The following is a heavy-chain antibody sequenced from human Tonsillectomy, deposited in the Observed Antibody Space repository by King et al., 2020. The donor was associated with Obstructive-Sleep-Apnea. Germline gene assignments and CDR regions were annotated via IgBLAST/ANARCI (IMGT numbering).Heavy chain of an antibody. CDR2: MNPNSGNT. J-gene: IGHJ4*02. CDR3: ARRRGAGSSDY. V-gene: IGHV1-8*01. D-gene: IGHD2-2*01. CDR1: GYTFTNYD. Sequence: VQLVQSGAEVKKPGASVKVSCQASGYTFTNYDIIWVRQATGQGLEWMGLMNPNSGNTGYAQKFQGRVAMTRNNSISTAYMELSSLISEDTAVYYCARRRGAGSSDYWGQGTLVTVSS.